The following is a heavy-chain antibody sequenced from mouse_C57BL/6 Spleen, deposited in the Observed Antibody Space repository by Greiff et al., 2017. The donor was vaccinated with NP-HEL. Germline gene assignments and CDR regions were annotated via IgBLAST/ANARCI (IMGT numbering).Heavy chain of an antibody. D-gene: IGHD1-1*01. J-gene: IGHJ2*01. Sequence: VQLQQPGAELVKPGASVKMSFKASGYTFTSYWITWVKQRPGQGLEWIGDIYPGSGSTNYNEKFKSKATLTVDTSSSTAYMQLSSLTSEDSAVYYCARGAPITTVAYDFDYWGQGTTLTVSS. CDR3: ARGAPITTVAYDFDY. CDR2: IYPGSGST. V-gene: IGHV1-55*01. CDR1: GYTFTSYW.